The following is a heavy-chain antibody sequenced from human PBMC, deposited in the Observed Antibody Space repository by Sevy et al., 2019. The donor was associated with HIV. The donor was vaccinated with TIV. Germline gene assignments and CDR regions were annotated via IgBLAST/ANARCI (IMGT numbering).Heavy chain of an antibody. D-gene: IGHD5-18*01. CDR1: GFTFSSYA. J-gene: IGHJ4*02. CDR2: ISGSGGIT. V-gene: IGHV3-23*01. CDR3: ANAGGYSYGSTPFDY. Sequence: GGSLRLSCAASGFTFSSYAMSWVRQAPGKGLEWVSAISGSGGITYYADSVKGRFTISRDNSKNTLYLQMNSLRADVTAVYYVANAGGYSYGSTPFDYWGQGTLVTVSS.